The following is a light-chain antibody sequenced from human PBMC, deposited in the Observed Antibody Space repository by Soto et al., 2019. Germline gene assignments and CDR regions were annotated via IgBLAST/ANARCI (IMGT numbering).Light chain of an antibody. J-gene: IGKJ3*01. CDR1: QSISSW. Sequence: DIQMTQSPSTVSASVGDRVIITCRASQSISSWLAWYQQKPEKAPRLLIYKASNLESGVPSRFSGSGSGTEFTLTISSLQPDDFATYYCQQYESYSPVSFGPGTKVDIK. V-gene: IGKV1-5*03. CDR2: KAS. CDR3: QQYESYSPVS.